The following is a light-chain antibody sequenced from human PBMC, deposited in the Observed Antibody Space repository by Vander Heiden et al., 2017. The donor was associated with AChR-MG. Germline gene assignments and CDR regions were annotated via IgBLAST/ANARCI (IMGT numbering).Light chain of an antibody. CDR1: QSVSSS. Sequence: EIVMTQSPATLSVSPGERATISCRASQSVSSSLAWYQQKPGQAPRLLIYGASTRATDIPARFSGSGSGTEFTLTISSLQSEDFAVYYCQHGNNWPPVFGGGTKVVIK. CDR2: GAS. J-gene: IGKJ4*01. CDR3: QHGNNWPPV. V-gene: IGKV3-15*01.